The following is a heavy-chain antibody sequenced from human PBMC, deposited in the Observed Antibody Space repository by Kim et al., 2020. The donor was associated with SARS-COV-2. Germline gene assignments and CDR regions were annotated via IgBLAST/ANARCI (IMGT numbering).Heavy chain of an antibody. CDR1: GGSISSYY. Sequence: SETLSLTCTVSGGSISSYYWSWIRQPPGKGLEWIGYIYYSGSTNYNPSLKSRVTISVDTSKNQFSLKLSSVTAADTAVYYCAREGWVRDDGMDVWGQGTTVTVSS. CDR2: IYYSGST. D-gene: IGHD3-10*01. V-gene: IGHV4-59*01. CDR3: AREGWVRDDGMDV. J-gene: IGHJ6*02.